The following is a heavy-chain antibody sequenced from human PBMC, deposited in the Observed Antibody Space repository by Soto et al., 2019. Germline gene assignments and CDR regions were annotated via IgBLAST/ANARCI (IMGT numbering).Heavy chain of an antibody. J-gene: IGHJ6*02. Sequence: QVQLVQSGAEVKKPGSSVKVSCKASGGTFSSYAISWVRQAPGQGLEWMGGIIPIFGTANYAQKFQGRVTITADKSTSTAYMELSSLRSEDTAVYYCARQPIPYNWNYHNPTYYYGMDVWGQGTTVTVSS. CDR1: GGTFSSYA. CDR2: IIPIFGTA. V-gene: IGHV1-69*06. CDR3: ARQPIPYNWNYHNPTYYYGMDV. D-gene: IGHD1-7*01.